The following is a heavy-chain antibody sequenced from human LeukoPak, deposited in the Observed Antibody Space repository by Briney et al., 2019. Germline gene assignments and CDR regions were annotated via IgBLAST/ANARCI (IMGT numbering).Heavy chain of an antibody. V-gene: IGHV1-18*01. CDR3: ARQVDTTMALPDY. J-gene: IGHJ4*02. D-gene: IGHD5-18*01. CDR2: ISTYNYNT. Sequence: GASVKVSCKTSGYTFTSYGVSWVRQAPGQRLEWMGWISTYNYNTNYAQKFRGRVTLNKDTSTSTVYMELRSMRSDDTAIYYCARQVDTTMALPDYWGQGTLVTVSS. CDR1: GYTFTSYG.